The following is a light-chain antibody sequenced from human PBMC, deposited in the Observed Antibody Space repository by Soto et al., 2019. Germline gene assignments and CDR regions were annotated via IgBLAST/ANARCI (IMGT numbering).Light chain of an antibody. CDR1: QSVSSD. CDR2: GAS. J-gene: IGKJ1*01. CDR3: QQYNNWPPWT. V-gene: IGKV3-15*01. Sequence: EIVMTQSPATLSVSPGERATLSCRASQSVSSDLAWYQQKPGQAPRLLIYGASTRATGIAARFIGSGSGTQFTLTITSLQSEDFAVYYCQQYNNWPPWTFGQGTKVEMK.